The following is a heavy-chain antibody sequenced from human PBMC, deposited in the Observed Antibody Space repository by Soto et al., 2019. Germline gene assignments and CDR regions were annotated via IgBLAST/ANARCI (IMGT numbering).Heavy chain of an antibody. CDR1: GFTFSNYA. Sequence: GSLRLSCAASGFTFSNYAMHWVRQAPGKGLEWVAIISYDGSDKYNANSVKGRFTISRDNSKNTLYLQMNSLRAEDTAVYYCARDTGPNGYNYYYFGMDVWGQGTTVTVSS. V-gene: IGHV3-30-3*01. CDR3: ARDTGPNGYNYYYFGMDV. D-gene: IGHD5-18*01. CDR2: ISYDGSDK. J-gene: IGHJ6*02.